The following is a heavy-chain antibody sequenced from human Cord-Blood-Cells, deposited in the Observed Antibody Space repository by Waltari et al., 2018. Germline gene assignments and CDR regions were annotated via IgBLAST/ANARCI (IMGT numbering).Heavy chain of an antibody. Sequence: QLQLQESGPGLVKPSETLSLNCTVSGGYLSSSTSYCGWFRQPPGKGLEWIGSIYHRGSTYYNPSLKSRVTISIDTSKNQFSLKLSSVTAADTAVYYCARGPSYIWYFDLWGRGTLVTVSS. D-gene: IGHD3-16*01. J-gene: IGHJ2*01. V-gene: IGHV4-39*01. CDR1: GGYLSSSTSY. CDR2: IYHRGST. CDR3: ARGPSYIWYFDL.